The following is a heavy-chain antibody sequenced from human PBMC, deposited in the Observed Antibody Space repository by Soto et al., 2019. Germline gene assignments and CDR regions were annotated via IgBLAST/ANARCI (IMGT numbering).Heavy chain of an antibody. CDR1: GFSFSSYG. Sequence: QVQLVESGGGVVQPGRSLRLSCAASGFSFSSYGIHWVRQAPGKGLEWVAVIWYDGSNEYYADSVKGRFSISRDNSKGTVCLQRNRLGAEDTVWYSGAKDRGGGAVVPDYWGQGTLVTVSS. CDR3: AKDRGGGAVVPDY. J-gene: IGHJ4*02. CDR2: IWYDGSNE. V-gene: IGHV3-33*06. D-gene: IGHD2-21*01.